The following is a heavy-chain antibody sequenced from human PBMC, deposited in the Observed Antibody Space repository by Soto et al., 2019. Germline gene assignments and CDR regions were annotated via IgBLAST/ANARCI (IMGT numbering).Heavy chain of an antibody. J-gene: IGHJ4*02. Sequence: SETLSLTCTVSGGSISSSSYYWGWIRQPPGKRLEWIGSIYYSGSTYYNPSLKSRVTISVDTSKNQFSLKLSSVTAADTAVYYCASRPPYYYGSGSYYTNYYFDYWGQGTLVTVSS. D-gene: IGHD3-10*01. CDR1: GGSISSSSYY. CDR3: ASRPPYYYGSGSYYTNYYFDY. CDR2: IYYSGST. V-gene: IGHV4-39*01.